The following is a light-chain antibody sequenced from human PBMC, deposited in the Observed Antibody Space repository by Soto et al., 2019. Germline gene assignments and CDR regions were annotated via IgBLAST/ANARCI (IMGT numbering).Light chain of an antibody. CDR2: INYDGTH. V-gene: IGLV4-69*01. CDR1: SEYITYA. Sequence: QPVLTQSPSASASLGASVKLTCTLSSEYITYAIAWHQQQSGTGPRFLMTINYDGTHSKGDGFFARFAGSSSGAERHPTASTRQSEEAAGYYGQTLGAGIQVFAGGTTPTVL. J-gene: IGLJ3*02. CDR3: QTLGAGIQV.